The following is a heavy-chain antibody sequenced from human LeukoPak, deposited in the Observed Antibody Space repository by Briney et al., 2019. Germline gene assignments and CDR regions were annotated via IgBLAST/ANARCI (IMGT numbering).Heavy chain of an antibody. CDR2: IYYSGST. J-gene: IGHJ3*02. Sequence: SETLSLTCTVSGGSISSYYWSCIRQPPGKGLEWIGYIYYSGSTNYNPSLKSRVTISVDTSKNQFSLKLSSVTAADTAVYYCAGTVLDAFDIWGQGTMVTVSS. V-gene: IGHV4-59*01. CDR3: AGTVLDAFDI. D-gene: IGHD4-17*01. CDR1: GGSISSYY.